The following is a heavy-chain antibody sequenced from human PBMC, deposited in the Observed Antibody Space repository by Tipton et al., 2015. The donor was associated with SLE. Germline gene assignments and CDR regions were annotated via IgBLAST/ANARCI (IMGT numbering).Heavy chain of an antibody. CDR1: GGSISSRSYY. D-gene: IGHD4-11*01. CDR2: IYYSETT. V-gene: IGHV4-39*01. J-gene: IGHJ5*02. Sequence: LRLSCNVSGGSISSRSYYWGRIRQPPGKGLEWIGSIYYSETTYYNPSLKSRVTISVDTSKNQFSLNLSSVTAADTAVYYCASQDYSDWFDPWGQGTLVTVSS. CDR3: ASQDYSDWFDP.